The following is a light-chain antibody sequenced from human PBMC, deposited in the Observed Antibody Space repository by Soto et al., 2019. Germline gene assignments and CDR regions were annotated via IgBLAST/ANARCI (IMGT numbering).Light chain of an antibody. V-gene: IGKV3-15*01. J-gene: IGKJ1*01. CDR2: GAS. Sequence: VVKQSPAPLSVFPGETATLSCRASQSGSSDLAWYQQRPGQAPRLLIYGASTRATGIPARFRGSGSGTEFRLTISSLQSEDFATYYCQQYNTWHPKMAFGRGTKVEIK. CDR3: QQYNTWHPKMA. CDR1: QSGSSD.